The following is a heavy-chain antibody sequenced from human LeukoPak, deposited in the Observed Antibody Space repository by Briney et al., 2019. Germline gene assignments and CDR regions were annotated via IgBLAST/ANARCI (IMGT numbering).Heavy chain of an antibody. CDR3: AGHHPRNTVDF. J-gene: IGHJ4*02. CDR1: GGSISSYY. CDR2: ISDIGSI. Sequence: SETLSLTCTVSGGSISSYYWSWIRQPPGKGLEWIAYISDIGSINYNPSLKSRVTISLETSKNQLSLKLSSVTAADTAVYYCAGHHPRNTVDFWGQGTLVTVSS. D-gene: IGHD2-8*02. V-gene: IGHV4-59*08.